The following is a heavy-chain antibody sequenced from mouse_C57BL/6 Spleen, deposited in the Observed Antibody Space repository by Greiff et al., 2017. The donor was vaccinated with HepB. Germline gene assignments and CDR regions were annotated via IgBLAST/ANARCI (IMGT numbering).Heavy chain of an antibody. CDR1: GYTFTSYW. J-gene: IGHJ1*03. Sequence: QVQLQQPGAELVKPGASVKVSCKASGYTFTSYWMHWVKQRPGQGLEWIGRIHPSDSDTNYNQKFKGKATLTVDKSSSTAYLHLSSLTSEDAAVYYCAITTVVATIYWYFDVWGTGTTVTVSS. CDR2: IHPSDSDT. D-gene: IGHD1-1*01. CDR3: AITTVVATIYWYFDV. V-gene: IGHV1-74*01.